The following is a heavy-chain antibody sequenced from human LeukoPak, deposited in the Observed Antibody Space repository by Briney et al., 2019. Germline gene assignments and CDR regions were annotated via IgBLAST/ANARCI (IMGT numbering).Heavy chain of an antibody. D-gene: IGHD3-9*01. Sequence: GGSLRLSCAASGFTFSSYAMSWVRQAPGKGLEWVSAISGSGGSTYYADSVKGRFTISRDNSKNTLYLQMNSLRAEDTAVYYRAKDYDILTGYSFDYWGQGTLVTVSS. CDR2: ISGSGGST. CDR3: AKDYDILTGYSFDY. V-gene: IGHV3-23*01. CDR1: GFTFSSYA. J-gene: IGHJ4*02.